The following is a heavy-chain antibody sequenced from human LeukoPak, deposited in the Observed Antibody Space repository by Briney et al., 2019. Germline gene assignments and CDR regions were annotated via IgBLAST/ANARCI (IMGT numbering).Heavy chain of an antibody. J-gene: IGHJ4*02. CDR3: ARDAVLVPAAIGFDY. V-gene: IGHV3-21*01. CDR1: GCTFSSYS. CDR2: ISSSSSYI. D-gene: IGHD2-2*02. Sequence: GGSLRLSCAASGCTFSSYSMNWVRQAPGKGLELVSSISSSSSYIYYADSVKGRFTISRDNAKNSLYLQMNSLRAEDTAVYYCARDAVLVPAAIGFDYWGQGTLVTVPS.